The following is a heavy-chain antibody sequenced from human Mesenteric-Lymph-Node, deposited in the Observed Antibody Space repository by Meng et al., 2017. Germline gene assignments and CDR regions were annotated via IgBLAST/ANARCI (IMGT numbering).Heavy chain of an antibody. CDR2: INPNSGGT. Sequence: ASVKVSCKASGYTFTGYYMHWVRQAPGQGLEWMGWINPNSGGTNYAQKFQGRVTMTRDTSISTAYMELSRLRSDDTAVYYCARDRITMIVVVGGYFDLWGRGTLVTVST. CDR1: GYTFTGYY. V-gene: IGHV1-2*02. D-gene: IGHD3-22*01. J-gene: IGHJ2*01. CDR3: ARDRITMIVVVGGYFDL.